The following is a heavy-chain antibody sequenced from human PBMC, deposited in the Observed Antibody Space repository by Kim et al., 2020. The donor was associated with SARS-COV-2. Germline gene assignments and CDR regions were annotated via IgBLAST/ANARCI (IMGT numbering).Heavy chain of an antibody. CDR3: ARGEVLVILTNFHFYGMDV. J-gene: IGHJ6*02. V-gene: IGHV1-69*13. CDR2: IIPIFETI. CDR1: GGTFGSYA. Sequence: SVKVSCKASGGTFGSYAITWVRQAPGQGLEWMGAIIPIFETIKYAKKFQCRLTITADESRTTAYMSLSNLDSADAAVYYCARGEVLVILTNFHFYGMDVWGQGTTVTVSS. D-gene: IGHD3-22*01.